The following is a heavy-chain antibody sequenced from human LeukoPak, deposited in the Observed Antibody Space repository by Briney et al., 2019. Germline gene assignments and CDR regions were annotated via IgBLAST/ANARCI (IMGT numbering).Heavy chain of an antibody. J-gene: IGHJ4*02. CDR1: GFTFDDYA. CDR2: ISWNSGSI. D-gene: IGHD3-10*01. CDR3: AKDFEALLWFGELSSLDY. Sequence: GRSLRLSCAASGFTFDDYAMHWVRQAPGEGLEWVSGISWNSGSIGYADSVKGRFTISRDNSKNTLYLQMNSLRAEDTAVYYCAKDFEALLWFGELSSLDYWGQGTLVTVSS. V-gene: IGHV3-9*01.